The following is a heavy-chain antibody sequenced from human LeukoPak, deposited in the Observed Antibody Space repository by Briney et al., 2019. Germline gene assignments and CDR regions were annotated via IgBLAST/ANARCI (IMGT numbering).Heavy chain of an antibody. CDR2: IYPGDSDT. Sequence: GESLKISCQGSGSSFTSYWIGWVRQMPGKGLEWMGIIYPGDSDTRYSPSLQGQVTISADKSISTAYLQWSSLKASDTAMYYCARVYYYDSSGYPGMIDAFDIWGQGTMVTVSS. CDR1: GSSFTSYW. CDR3: ARVYYYDSSGYPGMIDAFDI. J-gene: IGHJ3*02. D-gene: IGHD3-22*01. V-gene: IGHV5-51*01.